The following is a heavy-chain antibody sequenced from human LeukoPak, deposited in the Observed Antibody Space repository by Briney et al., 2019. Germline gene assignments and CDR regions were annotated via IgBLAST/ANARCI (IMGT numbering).Heavy chain of an antibody. D-gene: IGHD5-18*01. Sequence: SETLSLTCTVSGGSISGYYWNWIRQSAGKGLEWIGRIYVNGGTNYNSSLRSRVSMSVDTSKNQFSLKLASVTAADTAIYYCARDFTRNSYAVAEFFHPWGQGTLVSVSS. CDR3: ARDFTRNSYAVAEFFHP. J-gene: IGHJ1*01. V-gene: IGHV4-4*07. CDR2: IYVNGGT. CDR1: GGSISGYY.